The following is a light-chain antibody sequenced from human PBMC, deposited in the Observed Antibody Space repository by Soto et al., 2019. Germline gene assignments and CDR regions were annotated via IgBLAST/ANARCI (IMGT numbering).Light chain of an antibody. Sequence: QSALTQPAPVSGSPGQSITISCTGTISDVSGYNFVSWYQQYPGKAPKLMIYDVSNRPSGVSNRFSGSKSGNTASLTISGLQAEDEADYYCSSYTSSNTYVFGAGTKVTVL. CDR3: SSYTSSNTYV. J-gene: IGLJ1*01. CDR2: DVS. V-gene: IGLV2-14*03. CDR1: ISDVSGYNF.